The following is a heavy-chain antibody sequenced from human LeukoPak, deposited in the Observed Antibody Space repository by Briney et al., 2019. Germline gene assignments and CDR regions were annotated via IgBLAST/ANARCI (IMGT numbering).Heavy chain of an antibody. D-gene: IGHD7-27*01. CDR2: IWYNGSKK. CDR1: GFTFSDHG. V-gene: IGHV3-33*01. Sequence: PGRSLRLSCAASGFTFSDHGMHWVRQAPGKGLEWVAIIWYNGSKKYYADSVKGRFTISRDNSKNTLYLQMNSLRAEDAAVYYCARGDDGANWGSSDYWGQGTLVTVSS. CDR3: ARGDDGANWGSSDY. J-gene: IGHJ4*02.